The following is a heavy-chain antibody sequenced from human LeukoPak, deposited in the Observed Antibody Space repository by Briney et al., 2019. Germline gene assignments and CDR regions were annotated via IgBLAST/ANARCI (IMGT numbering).Heavy chain of an antibody. CDR1: GFTFSSYA. D-gene: IGHD4-23*01. CDR3: AKDLDPYGGSNFDY. V-gene: IGHV3-23*01. CDR2: ISGSGGST. J-gene: IGHJ4*02. Sequence: GESLRPSCAASGFTFSSYAMSWVRQAPGKGLEWVSAISGSGGSTYYADSVKGRFTISRDNSKNTLYLQMNSLRAEDTAVYYCAKDLDPYGGSNFDYWGQGTLVTVSS.